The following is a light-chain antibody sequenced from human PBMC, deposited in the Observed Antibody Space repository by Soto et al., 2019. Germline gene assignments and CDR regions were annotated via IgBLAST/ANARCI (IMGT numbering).Light chain of an antibody. CDR2: GNS. V-gene: IGLV1-40*01. CDR3: QSYDSSLSGYV. Sequence: QSLLTQPPSVSWSPGQRVTLSCTGSRSNIGAGYDVHWYQQLPGTAPKLLIYGNSNRPSGVPDRFSGSKSGTSASLAITGLQAEDEADYYCQSYDSSLSGYVFGTGNKVTVL. CDR1: RSNIGAGYD. J-gene: IGLJ1*01.